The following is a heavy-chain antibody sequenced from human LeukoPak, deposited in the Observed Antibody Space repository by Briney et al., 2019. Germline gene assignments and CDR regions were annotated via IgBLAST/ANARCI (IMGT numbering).Heavy chain of an antibody. CDR3: TTDTWYSAGH. D-gene: IGHD2-15*01. CDR1: GFTFSSYW. CDR2: IKQDGSEK. Sequence: GGSLRLSCAASGFTFSSYWMSWVRQAPGKGLEWVANIKQDGSEKYYVDSVKGRFTISRDNAKNSLFLQMNSLRAEDTAIYYCTTDTWYSAGHWGQGTLVTVSS. J-gene: IGHJ4*02. V-gene: IGHV3-7*03.